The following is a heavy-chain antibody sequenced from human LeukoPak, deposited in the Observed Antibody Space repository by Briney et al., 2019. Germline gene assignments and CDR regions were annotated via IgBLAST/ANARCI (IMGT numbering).Heavy chain of an antibody. J-gene: IGHJ4*02. V-gene: IGHV3-30*04. CDR1: GFTFRTFA. D-gene: IGHD6-19*01. CDR3: ARGSFQDSGWYGNFDY. Sequence: GGTLRLSCADSGFTFRTFAMHWVRQAPGTGLEGAAVISSDGSNKYYADSVKGRFTISRDNSKNTLYLQMNSLRADDTAVYYCARGSFQDSGWYGNFDYWGQGTLVTVSS. CDR2: ISSDGSNK.